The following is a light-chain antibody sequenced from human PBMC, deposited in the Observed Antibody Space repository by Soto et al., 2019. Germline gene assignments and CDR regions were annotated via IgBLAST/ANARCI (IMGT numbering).Light chain of an antibody. Sequence: EIVLTQSPATLSLSPGERATLSCRASQSVGRSLAWYQQKPGQAPRLHIYDASNRATGIPARFSGSGSGTDFTLTISSLEPEDFAGDYCQQRSNWPALTFGGGTKVEIK. CDR3: QQRSNWPALT. CDR2: DAS. CDR1: QSVGRS. V-gene: IGKV3-11*01. J-gene: IGKJ4*01.